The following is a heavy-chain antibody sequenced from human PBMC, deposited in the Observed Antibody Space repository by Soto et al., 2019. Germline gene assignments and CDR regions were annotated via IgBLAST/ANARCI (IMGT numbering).Heavy chain of an antibody. CDR3: ARAATNWDLLWEF. CDR2: ISSSSSYT. D-gene: IGHD2-21*01. Sequence: QVQLVESGGGLVKPGGSLRLSCAASGFTFSDYYMSWIRQAPGKGLEWVSYISSSSSYTNYADSVKGRFTISRDNAKNPMDLQMNRLRAEDQGVYYLARAATNWDLLWEFWGQGNLVNVFS. CDR1: GFTFSDYY. V-gene: IGHV3-11*06. J-gene: IGHJ4*02.